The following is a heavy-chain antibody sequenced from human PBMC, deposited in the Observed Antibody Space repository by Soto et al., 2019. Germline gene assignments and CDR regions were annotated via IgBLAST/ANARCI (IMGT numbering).Heavy chain of an antibody. CDR1: GGSISSSSYY. Sequence: SQTLSLTCTVSGGSISSSSYYWGWIRQPPGKGLEWIGSIYYSGSTYYNPSLKSRVTISVDTSKNQFSLKLSSVPAADTAVYYCASSGLTGVRDDAFDIWGQGTMVTVSS. D-gene: IGHD7-27*01. V-gene: IGHV4-39*07. CDR2: IYYSGST. J-gene: IGHJ3*02. CDR3: ASSGLTGVRDDAFDI.